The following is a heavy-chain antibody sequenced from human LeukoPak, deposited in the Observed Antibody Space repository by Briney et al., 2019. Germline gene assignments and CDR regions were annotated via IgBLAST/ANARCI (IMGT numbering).Heavy chain of an antibody. CDR2: ISPYTTKT. Sequence: ASVKVSCKASGYTFISYGITWVRQAPGQGLEWMGWISPYTTKTNYAQSLQGRVTMTTNTSTSTAYMELRSLRSDDTAVYYCAREGGVGPTAPPDYYSYQMDVWGKGTTVTASS. J-gene: IGHJ6*03. CDR1: GYTFISYG. CDR3: AREGGVGPTAPPDYYSYQMDV. V-gene: IGHV1-18*01. D-gene: IGHD1-26*01.